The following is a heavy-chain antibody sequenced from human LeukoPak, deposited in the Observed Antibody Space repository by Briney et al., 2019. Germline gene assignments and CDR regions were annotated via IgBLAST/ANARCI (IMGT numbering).Heavy chain of an antibody. CDR2: ISYDGSNK. CDR1: GFTFSSYA. Sequence: GRSLRLSCAASGFTFSSYAMHWVRQAPGKGLEWVAVISYDGSNKYYADSVKGRFTISRDNSKNTLYLQMNSLRAEDTAVYYCARDRTVAGTKYFQHWGQGTLVTVSS. CDR3: ARDRTVAGTKYFQH. J-gene: IGHJ1*01. V-gene: IGHV3-30*04. D-gene: IGHD6-19*01.